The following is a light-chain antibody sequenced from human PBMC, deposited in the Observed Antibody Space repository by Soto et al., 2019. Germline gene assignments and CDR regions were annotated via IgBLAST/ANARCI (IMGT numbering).Light chain of an antibody. CDR3: SSYAGSNNLG. CDR2: GNS. V-gene: IGLV1-40*01. J-gene: IGLJ2*01. CDR1: SSNIGAGYD. Sequence: QSVLTQPPSVSGAPGQRVTISCTGSSSNIGAGYDVHWYQQLPGTAPKLLIYGNSNRPSGVPDRFSGSKSGTSASLAITGLQAEDEADYYCSSYAGSNNLGFGGGTKLTVL.